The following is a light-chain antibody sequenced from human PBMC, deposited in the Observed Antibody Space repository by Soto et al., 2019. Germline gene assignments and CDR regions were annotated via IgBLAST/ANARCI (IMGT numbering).Light chain of an antibody. J-gene: IGLJ1*01. CDR2: DVT. CDR1: SSDVGGYNY. CDR3: SSYRRGSTYV. V-gene: IGLV2-14*03. Sequence: QSALIQPPSVSGSPGQSITVSCTGTSSDVGGYNYVSWYQQHPGKAPRLMIYDVTNRPSGVSDRFSGSKSGNTASLTISGLQAEDEADYYCSSYRRGSTYVFGTGTKVTVL.